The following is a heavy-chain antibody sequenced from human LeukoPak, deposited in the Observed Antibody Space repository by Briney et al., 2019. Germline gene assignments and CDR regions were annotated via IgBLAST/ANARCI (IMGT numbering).Heavy chain of an antibody. CDR1: GGSISSGSYY. CDR2: IYTSGST. J-gene: IGHJ4*02. V-gene: IGHV4-61*02. CDR3: AGSGMAAGHFDY. D-gene: IGHD6-13*01. Sequence: SQTLSLTCTVSGGSISSGSYYWSWIRQPAGKGLEWIGRIYTSGSTNYNPSLKSRVTISVDTSKNQFSLKLSSVTAADTAVYYCAGSGMAAGHFDYWGQGTLVTVSS.